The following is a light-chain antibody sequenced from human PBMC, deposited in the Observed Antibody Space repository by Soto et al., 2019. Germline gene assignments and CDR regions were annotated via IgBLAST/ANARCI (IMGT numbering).Light chain of an antibody. CDR2: EVS. J-gene: IGLJ1*01. CDR3: SSYTASSLYV. CDR1: SSDVGGYNF. V-gene: IGLV2-14*01. Sequence: QSALTQPASVSGSPGQSITISCTGTSSDVGGYNFVSWYQQHPGKAPKLIIYEVSNRPSGVSDRFSGSKSAITASLTISGLQAEDEADYYCSSYTASSLYVFGTGTKLTVI.